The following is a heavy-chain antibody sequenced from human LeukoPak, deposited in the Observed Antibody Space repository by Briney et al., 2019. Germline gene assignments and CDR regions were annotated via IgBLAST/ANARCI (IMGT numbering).Heavy chain of an antibody. CDR3: ARSIAAAGSRSNWFDP. J-gene: IGHJ5*02. V-gene: IGHV4-59*01. Sequence: PSETLPLTCTVSGGSISSYYWSWIRQPPGKGLEWIGYIYYSGSTNYNPSLKSRVTISVDTSKNQFSLKLSSVTAADTAVYYCARSIAAAGSRSNWFDPWGQGTLVTVSS. CDR2: IYYSGST. CDR1: GGSISSYY. D-gene: IGHD6-13*01.